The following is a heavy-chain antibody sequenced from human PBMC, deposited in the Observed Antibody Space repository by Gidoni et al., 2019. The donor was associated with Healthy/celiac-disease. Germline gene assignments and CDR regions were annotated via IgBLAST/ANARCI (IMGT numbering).Heavy chain of an antibody. Sequence: EVQLVQSGAAVQTPAQSLTLSCKGSGDTFTSYWLGWVRQMPGKGREWTGIIYPCDYDTRYSPTFQGQVTISADKSISTAYRQWSSLKASDTARDDCARWSSEGGGLPPDYWGQGTLVTVSS. V-gene: IGHV5-51*01. J-gene: IGHJ4*02. CDR2: IYPCDYDT. D-gene: IGHD3-10*01. CDR1: GDTFTSYW. CDR3: ARWSSEGGGLPPDY.